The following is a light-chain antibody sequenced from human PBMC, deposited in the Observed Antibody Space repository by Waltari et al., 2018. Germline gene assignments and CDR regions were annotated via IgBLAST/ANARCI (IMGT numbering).Light chain of an antibody. CDR2: YAS. CDR1: QGSNNY. Sequence: DIQMTQPPSSLSASVGERVTITCRASQGSNNYLSWYQQTPGTAPKRLIDYASRLESGVPSRFSGSGSGTDYTITISSLQPEDIATYYCQQYDNSPTFGGGTKVEIK. J-gene: IGKJ4*01. V-gene: IGKV1-33*01. CDR3: QQYDNSPT.